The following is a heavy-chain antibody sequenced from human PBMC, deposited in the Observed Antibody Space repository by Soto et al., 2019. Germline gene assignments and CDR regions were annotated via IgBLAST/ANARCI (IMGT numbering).Heavy chain of an antibody. CDR1: GGSISSLY. J-gene: IGHJ5*02. CDR2: IYYTGSI. CDR3: ARALVTGTTGSLDWSDP. D-gene: IGHD1-20*01. V-gene: IGHV4-59*11. Sequence: PTETLSLTFTVSGGSISSLYWSWIRQPPGKGLEWIGYIYYTGSINYNPSLKSRVTTSVDTPKNQFSLKVSSVTAADTAVYYCARALVTGTTGSLDWSDPWGQGTLVTVSS.